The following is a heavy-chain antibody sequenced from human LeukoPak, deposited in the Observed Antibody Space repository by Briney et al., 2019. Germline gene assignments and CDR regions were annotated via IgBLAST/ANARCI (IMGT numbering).Heavy chain of an antibody. CDR2: INAGNGNT. Sequence: ASVKVSCKASGYTFTSYAMHWVRQAPGQRLEWMGWINAGNGNTKYSQKFQGRVTITRDTSASTAYMELSSLRSEDTAVYYCVRRSEDYDSSGYPYWGQGTLVAVSS. CDR3: VRRSEDYDSSGYPY. CDR1: GYTFTSYA. D-gene: IGHD3-22*01. V-gene: IGHV1-3*01. J-gene: IGHJ4*02.